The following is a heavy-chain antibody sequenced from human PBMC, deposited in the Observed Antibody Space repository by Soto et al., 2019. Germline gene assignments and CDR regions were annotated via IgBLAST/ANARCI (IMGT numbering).Heavy chain of an antibody. CDR1: GGSLSSGNYY. Sequence: QVQLQESGPGLVKSSQTLSLTCTVSGGSLSSGNYYWSWIRQHPGKGLEWIGYIYYSGSTYYNPSLKSRVTISVATSKNQFSLKLSSVTAADTAVYYCARARLKIGSGSLDYFDYWGQGTLVTVSS. D-gene: IGHD3-10*01. CDR3: ARARLKIGSGSLDYFDY. J-gene: IGHJ4*02. V-gene: IGHV4-31*03. CDR2: IYYSGST.